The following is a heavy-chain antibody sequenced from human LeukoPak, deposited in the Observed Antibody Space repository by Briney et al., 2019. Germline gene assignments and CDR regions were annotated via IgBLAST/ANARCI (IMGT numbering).Heavy chain of an antibody. V-gene: IGHV1-46*01. CDR3: VFSPYYYYDASGYSFDY. CDR1: GYTFTSYY. CDR2: INPSGGST. J-gene: IGHJ4*02. D-gene: IGHD3-22*01. Sequence: ASVKVSCKASGYTFTSYYMHWVRQAPGQGLEWMGIINPSGGSTSYAQKFQGRVTMTRDTSTSTVYMDLSSLRSEDTAVYYCVFSPYYYYDASGYSFDYWGQGTLVTVSS.